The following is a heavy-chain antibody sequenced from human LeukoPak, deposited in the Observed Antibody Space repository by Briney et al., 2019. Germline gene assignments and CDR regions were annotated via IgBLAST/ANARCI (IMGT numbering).Heavy chain of an antibody. CDR2: IYYSGST. V-gene: IGHV4-59*01. Sequence: SETLSLTCTVSGGSISSYYWNWIRQSPGKGLEWIGYIYYSGSTNYNPSLKSRVTISVDTSKNQFSLKLSSVTAADTAVYYCARDVGYGDYVFFDYWGQGTLVTVSS. J-gene: IGHJ4*02. CDR3: ARDVGYGDYVFFDY. D-gene: IGHD4-17*01. CDR1: GGSISSYY.